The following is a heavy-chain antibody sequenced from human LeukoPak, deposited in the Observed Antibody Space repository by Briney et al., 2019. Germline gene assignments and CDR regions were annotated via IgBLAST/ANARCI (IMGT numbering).Heavy chain of an antibody. Sequence: GASVKVSCKASGYTFISYAMNWVRQAPGQGLEWMGWINTNTGNPTYAQGFTGRFAFSLDTSVSTAYLQISSLKAEDTAVYYCVRGSDYYDSSGATYWGQGTLVTVSS. J-gene: IGHJ4*02. CDR2: INTNTGNP. V-gene: IGHV7-4-1*02. CDR3: VRGSDYYDSSGATY. D-gene: IGHD3-22*01. CDR1: GYTFISYA.